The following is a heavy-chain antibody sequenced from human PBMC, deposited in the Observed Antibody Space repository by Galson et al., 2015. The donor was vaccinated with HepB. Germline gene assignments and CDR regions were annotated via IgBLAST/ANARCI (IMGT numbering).Heavy chain of an antibody. D-gene: IGHD1-26*01. V-gene: IGHV3-23*01. CDR2: ISGSGGST. J-gene: IGHJ4*02. CDR1: GFTFSSYA. CDR3: AKTGGGPGWALVSGSYSRGPYDY. Sequence: SLRLSCAASGFTFSSYAMSWVRQAPGKGLEWVSAISGSGGSTYYADSVKGRFTISRDNSKNTLYLQMNSLRAEDTAVYYCAKTGGGPGWALVSGSYSRGPYDYWGQGTLVTVSS.